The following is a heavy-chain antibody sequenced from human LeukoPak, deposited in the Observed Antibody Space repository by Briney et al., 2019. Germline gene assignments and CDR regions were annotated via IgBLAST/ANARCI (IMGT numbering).Heavy chain of an antibody. CDR3: ARGPGLRMGAFDL. CDR1: GDSVSSNSAA. D-gene: IGHD4-17*01. J-gene: IGHJ3*01. CDR2: TYYRSKWYN. Sequence: SRTLSLTCAISGDSVSSNSAAWNWIRQSPSRGLEWLGRTYYRSKWYNDSAVSVKGRITINPDASKNQFSLQLNSVTPEDTAVYYCARGPGLRMGAFDLWGQGIVVSVSS. V-gene: IGHV6-1*01.